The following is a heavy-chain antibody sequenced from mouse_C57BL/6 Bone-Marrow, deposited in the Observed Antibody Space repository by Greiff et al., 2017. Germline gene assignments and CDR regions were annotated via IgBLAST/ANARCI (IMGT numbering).Heavy chain of an antibody. D-gene: IGHD2-1*01. Sequence: EVLRVESGGDLVKPGGSLKLSCAASGFTFSSYGMSWVRQTPDKRLEWVATISSGGSYTYYPDSVKGRFTISRDNAKNTLYLHMSSLRSEDTAMYYGARPIYGNWWFAYWGQGTLVTVSA. CDR1: GFTFSSYG. CDR2: ISSGGSYT. J-gene: IGHJ3*01. V-gene: IGHV5-6*01. CDR3: ARPIYGNWWFAY.